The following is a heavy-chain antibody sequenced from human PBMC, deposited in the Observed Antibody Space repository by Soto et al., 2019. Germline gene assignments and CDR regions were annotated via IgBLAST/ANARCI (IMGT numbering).Heavy chain of an antibody. CDR2: IYYSGST. D-gene: IGHD3-10*01. J-gene: IGHJ4*02. V-gene: IGHV4-59*08. CDR1: GGSISSYY. Sequence: QVQLQESGPGLVKPSETLSLTCTVSGGSISSYYWSWIRQPPGKGLEWIGNIYYSGSTNYNPSLRSRVTLSVDTSKNQFSLKLSSVAAADTAVYYCARLWGWFGDYWGQGTLVTVSS. CDR3: ARLWGWFGDY.